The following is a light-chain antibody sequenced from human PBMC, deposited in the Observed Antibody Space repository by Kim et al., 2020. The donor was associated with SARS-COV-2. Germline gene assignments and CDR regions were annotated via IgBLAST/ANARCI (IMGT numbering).Light chain of an antibody. CDR3: QAWDSSTDVV. J-gene: IGLJ2*01. CDR1: KLGDKY. Sequence: PGQTASITCSGDKLGDKYTCWYQQKPGQSPVLVIYQDSKRPSGIPERFSGSNSGNTATLTISGTQAMDEADYYCQAWDSSTDVVFGGGTQLTVL. CDR2: QDS. V-gene: IGLV3-1*01.